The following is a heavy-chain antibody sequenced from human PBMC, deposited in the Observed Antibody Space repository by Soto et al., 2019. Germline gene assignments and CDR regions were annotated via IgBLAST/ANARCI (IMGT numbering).Heavy chain of an antibody. Sequence: PGGSLRLSCAASVFTFSNAWMSWVRQAPGKGLEWVGRIKSKTDGGTTDYAAPVKGRFTISRGDSKNTLYLQMNSLKTEDTAVYYCTTGQVPYNWNMPYYYYMDVWGKGTTVTVSS. J-gene: IGHJ6*03. CDR3: TTGQVPYNWNMPYYYYMDV. CDR2: IKSKTDGGTT. D-gene: IGHD1-1*01. V-gene: IGHV3-15*01. CDR1: VFTFSNAW.